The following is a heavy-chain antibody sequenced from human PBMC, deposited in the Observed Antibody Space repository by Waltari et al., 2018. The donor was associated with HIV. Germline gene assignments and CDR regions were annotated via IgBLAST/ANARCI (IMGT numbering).Heavy chain of an antibody. CDR3: ARARPLLTTWAGVYDI. J-gene: IGHJ3*02. CDR2: ICHSGTT. D-gene: IGHD4-4*01. CDR1: SGSISSSNC. V-gene: IGHV4-4*02. Sequence: QVRLQESGPGLVKPSGTLSLTCVVSSGSISSSNCWSWVRQPPGKGLEWIGEICHSGTTNYKPSFKSRIDMSIDQSDNQFSLVLESVTAADTATYFCARARPLLTTWAGVYDIWGQGTMVIVSS.